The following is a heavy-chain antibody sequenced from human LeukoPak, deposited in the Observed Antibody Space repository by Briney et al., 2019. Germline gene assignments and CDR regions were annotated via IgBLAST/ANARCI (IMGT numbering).Heavy chain of an antibody. V-gene: IGHV6-1*01. J-gene: IGHJ5*02. CDR1: GDSVSNKNTA. Sequence: SQTLSLTCGISGDSVSNKNTAWNWIRQSPSRGLEWLSRTYYRSTWYNDYAVSVRGRITVNPDTSKNQFSLHLNSVTPEDTAVYYCARRLTQYDCFDPWGQGILVTVSS. CDR3: ARRLTQYDCFDP. CDR2: TYYRSTWYN. D-gene: IGHD2-2*01.